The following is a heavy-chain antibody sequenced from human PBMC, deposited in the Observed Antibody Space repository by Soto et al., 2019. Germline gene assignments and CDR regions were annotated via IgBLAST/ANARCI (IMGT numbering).Heavy chain of an antibody. Sequence: GGCLRISCAASGFTFSSYAMSWVRQAPGKGLEWVSVISGSGGSTYYADSVKGRFTISRDNSKNTLDLQMKSLRAEDTAVYYCAKGAVGVYYYYAMDVWGQGTTVTVSS. J-gene: IGHJ6*02. V-gene: IGHV3-23*01. CDR3: AKGAVGVYYYYAMDV. CDR2: ISGSGGST. CDR1: GFTFSSYA. D-gene: IGHD1-26*01.